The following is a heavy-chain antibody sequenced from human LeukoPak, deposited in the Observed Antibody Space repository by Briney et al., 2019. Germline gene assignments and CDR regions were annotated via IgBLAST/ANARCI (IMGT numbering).Heavy chain of an antibody. CDR3: ARVYYDFWSGNYYYYYYMDV. V-gene: IGHV4-59*01. CDR1: GGSISSYC. Sequence: PSETLSLTCTVSGGSISSYCWSWIRQPPGKGLEWIGYIYYSGSTNYNPSLKSRVTISVDTSKNQFSLKLSSVTAADTAVYYCARVYYDFWSGNYYYYYYMDVWGKGTTVTVSS. CDR2: IYYSGST. D-gene: IGHD3-3*01. J-gene: IGHJ6*03.